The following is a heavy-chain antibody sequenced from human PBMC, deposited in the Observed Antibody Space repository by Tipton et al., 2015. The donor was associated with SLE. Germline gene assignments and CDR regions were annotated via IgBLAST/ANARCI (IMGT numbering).Heavy chain of an antibody. Sequence: SLRLSCAASGFTFSSYGMHWVRQAPGKGLEWVSSISSSSSYIYYADSVKGRFTISRDNAKNSLYLQMNSLRAEDTAVYYCARDRVSTVNDYYYGMDVWGQGTTVTVSS. J-gene: IGHJ6*02. D-gene: IGHD4-17*01. CDR1: GFTFSSYG. CDR2: ISSSSSYI. CDR3: ARDRVSTVNDYYYGMDV. V-gene: IGHV3-21*01.